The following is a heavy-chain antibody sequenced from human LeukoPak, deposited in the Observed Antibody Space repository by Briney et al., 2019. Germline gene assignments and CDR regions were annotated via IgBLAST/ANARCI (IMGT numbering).Heavy chain of an antibody. CDR3: ARVNLRGSQYNWFDP. J-gene: IGHJ5*02. CDR1: GGTLNTHI. D-gene: IGHD1-26*01. V-gene: IGHV1-69*06. CDR2: TTPIIDTT. Sequence: GASVKVSCKASGGTLNTHIFTWVRQAPGQGLEWMGGTTPIIDTTKYAQKFQGRMTITADKSTSTIYMELSSLRSDDTAVYYCARVNLRGSQYNWFDPRGQGTLVTVSP.